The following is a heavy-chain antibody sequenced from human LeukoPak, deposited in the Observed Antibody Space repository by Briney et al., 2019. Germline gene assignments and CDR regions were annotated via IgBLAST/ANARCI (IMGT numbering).Heavy chain of an antibody. CDR1: GFTFNKSW. V-gene: IGHV3-7*01. CDR3: ARDGRPLDY. CDR2: IKEDGTEI. J-gene: IGHJ4*02. D-gene: IGHD1-26*01. Sequence: GGSLRLSCAASGFTFNKSWMSWVRQAPGKGLEWVANIKEDGTEIYYMDSVKGRFTISRDNAKNSLYLQMNSLRAEDTAVYYCARDGRPLDYWGQGTLVTASS.